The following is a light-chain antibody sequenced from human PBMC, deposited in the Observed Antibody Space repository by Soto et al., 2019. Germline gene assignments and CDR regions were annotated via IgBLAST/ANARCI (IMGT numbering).Light chain of an antibody. CDR1: QSVSDNN. CDR2: GAY. V-gene: IGKV3-20*01. CDR3: KQHGSSPIN. J-gene: IGKJ5*01. Sequence: EVVLTQSPGALSLSLGDRGARSCRSSQSVSDNNLAWYQLRHGQAPRIIIYGAYRRATGIKDRFSGSGSGKDFTITISGLETEDFEVYYCKQHGSSPINCGQGTQREIK.